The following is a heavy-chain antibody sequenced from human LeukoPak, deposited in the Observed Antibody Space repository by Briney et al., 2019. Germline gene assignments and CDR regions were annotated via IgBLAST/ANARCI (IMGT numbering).Heavy chain of an antibody. CDR1: GGSISSYY. J-gene: IGHJ3*02. V-gene: IGHV4-59*01. D-gene: IGHD3-10*01. CDR3: ASSESGGWRFGEPIGPYDAFDI. Sequence: KPSETLSLTCTVSGGSISSYYWSWIRQPPGKGLEWIGYIYYSRSTNYNPSLKSRVTISVDTSKNQFSLKLSSVTAADTAVYYCASSESGGWRFGEPIGPYDAFDIWGQGTMVTVSS. CDR2: IYYSRST.